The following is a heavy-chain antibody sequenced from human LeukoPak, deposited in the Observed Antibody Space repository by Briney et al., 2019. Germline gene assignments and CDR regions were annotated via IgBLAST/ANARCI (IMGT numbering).Heavy chain of an antibody. V-gene: IGHV3-23*01. Sequence: PGRSLRLSCAASGFDFSNYAMAWVRQAPGKGLEWMSAIGGSDSGTFYRDSVKGRFTISRDNSNNRLYLEMNSLRAEDTAVYYCVKQWSLAAAGTFDFWGQGTLVTVSS. D-gene: IGHD6-13*01. CDR3: VKQWSLAAAGTFDF. CDR1: GFDFSNYA. CDR2: IGGSDSGT. J-gene: IGHJ4*02.